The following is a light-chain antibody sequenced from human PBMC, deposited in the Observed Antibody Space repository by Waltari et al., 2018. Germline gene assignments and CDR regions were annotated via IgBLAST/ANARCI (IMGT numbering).Light chain of an antibody. J-gene: IGLJ1*01. CDR3: CSYAGRGTYV. V-gene: IGLV2-23*02. CDR2: EVI. Sequence: QSALTQPASVSGTLGQSITISCTGPTSDVGNYDLVSWYQHHPGKAPKLLICEVIKRASGVSSRFSGSMSGNTASLTISGLQAEDEADYYCCSYAGRGTYVFGSGTKVTVL. CDR1: TSDVGNYDL.